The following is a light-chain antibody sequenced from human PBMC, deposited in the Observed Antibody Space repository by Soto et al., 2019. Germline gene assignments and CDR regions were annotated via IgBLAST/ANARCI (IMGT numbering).Light chain of an antibody. CDR2: DAS. CDR3: QQRSSWT. Sequence: EIVLTQSPATLSLSPGERATLSCRASQSVSSFLGWYQKKPGQAPRLLIYDASNRAPGIPARFSGSGSGTDFTLTISSLEPEDFAVYYCQQRSSWTFGQGTKVDIK. CDR1: QSVSSF. J-gene: IGKJ1*01. V-gene: IGKV3-11*01.